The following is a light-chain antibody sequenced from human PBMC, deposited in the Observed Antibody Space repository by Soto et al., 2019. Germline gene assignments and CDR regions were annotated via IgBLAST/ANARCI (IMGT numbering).Light chain of an antibody. Sequence: DIVMTQSPHSLAVSLGERATLNCKSSQSGVYTSNNKNYLAWYQQKPRQPPKLLIYWASTRESVVPDRFSGSGSGTDFTLTISSLQAEDVAVYYCQQHYSTPLTFGGGTKVEIK. V-gene: IGKV4-1*01. CDR1: QSGVYTSNNKNY. CDR3: QQHYSTPLT. J-gene: IGKJ4*01. CDR2: WAS.